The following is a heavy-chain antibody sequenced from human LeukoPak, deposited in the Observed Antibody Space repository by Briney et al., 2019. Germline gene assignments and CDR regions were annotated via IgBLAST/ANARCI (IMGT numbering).Heavy chain of an antibody. V-gene: IGHV3-66*02. CDR2: IYSGGST. Sequence: GGSLRLSCAASGFTVSGNYMSWVRQAPGKGLEWVSVIYSGGSTYYADSVKGRFTISRDNSKNTLYLQMNSLRAEDTAVYYCARGGYCSGGSCYGYFDYWGQGTLVTVSS. J-gene: IGHJ4*02. D-gene: IGHD2-15*01. CDR3: ARGGYCSGGSCYGYFDY. CDR1: GFTVSGNY.